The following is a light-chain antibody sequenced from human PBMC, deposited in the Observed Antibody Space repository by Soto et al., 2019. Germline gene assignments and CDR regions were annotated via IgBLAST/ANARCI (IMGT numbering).Light chain of an antibody. V-gene: IGKV3-11*01. CDR1: QSVGSN. J-gene: IGKJ5*01. CDR3: QQRGDSIT. CDR2: DAS. Sequence: EIVLTQSPATPFLTPGERATLSCRASQSVGSNLAWYQHRPGQAPRLLMYDASNRATGVPARFSGSGSGTDFTLTISSLEPGDFAVYYCQQRGDSITFGQGTRLEIK.